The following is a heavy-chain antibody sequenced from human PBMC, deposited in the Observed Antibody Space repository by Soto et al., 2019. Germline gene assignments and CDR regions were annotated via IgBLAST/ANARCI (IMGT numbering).Heavy chain of an antibody. CDR2: ISGSGGST. CDR3: PRSLEAARWFFDY. V-gene: IGHV3-23*01. J-gene: IGHJ4*02. D-gene: IGHD6-13*01. CDR1: GFTFSNYA. Sequence: GGSLRLSCAVSGFTFSNYAMSWVRQSPGKGLKWVSAISGSGGSTYYADSVKGRFTISRYNSKNTMYMQMNSLRAADTAVYYCPRSLEAARWFFDYCGQGTLVTVSS.